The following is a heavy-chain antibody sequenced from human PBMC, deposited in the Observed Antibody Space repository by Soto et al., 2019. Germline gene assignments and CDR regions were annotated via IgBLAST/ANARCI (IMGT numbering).Heavy chain of an antibody. CDR2: ISGSGGST. Sequence: EVQLLECGGGLVQPGGSLRLSCAASGFTFSSYAMSWVRQAPGKGLEWVSAISGSGGSTYYADSVKGRFTISRDNSKNTLYLQMNSLRAEDTAVYYCAKDKSSTLFAFDYWGQGTLVTVSS. J-gene: IGHJ4*02. D-gene: IGHD3-10*01. V-gene: IGHV3-23*01. CDR3: AKDKSSTLFAFDY. CDR1: GFTFSSYA.